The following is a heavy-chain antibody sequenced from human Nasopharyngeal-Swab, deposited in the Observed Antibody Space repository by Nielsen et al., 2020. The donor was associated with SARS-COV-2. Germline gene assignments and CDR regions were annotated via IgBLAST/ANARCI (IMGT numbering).Heavy chain of an antibody. V-gene: IGHV4-39*01. J-gene: IGHJ5*02. CDR1: GGSISSSSYY. D-gene: IGHD3-22*01. CDR3: ARQWYYDSSGYRGGFDP. Sequence: SETLSLTCTVSGGSISSSSYYWGWIRHPPGTGLECIGSIYYSGSTYYNPSLKSRVTISVDTSKNQFSLKLSSVTAADTAVYYCARQWYYDSSGYRGGFDPWGQGTLVTVSS. CDR2: IYYSGST.